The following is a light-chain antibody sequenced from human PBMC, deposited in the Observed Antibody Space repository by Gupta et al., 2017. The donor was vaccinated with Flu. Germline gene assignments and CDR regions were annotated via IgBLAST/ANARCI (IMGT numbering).Light chain of an antibody. Sequence: QSVLTQPPSASGTPGQRVTLPCSGSSSNIGSNTVNWYQQLPGKAPKLLIYSNNRRPSGVPDRFSGSKSGTSASLAISGLQSEDEADYYCAAWDDSLNGVVFGGGTKLTVL. J-gene: IGLJ2*01. V-gene: IGLV1-44*01. CDR3: AAWDDSLNGVV. CDR1: SSNIGSNT. CDR2: SNN.